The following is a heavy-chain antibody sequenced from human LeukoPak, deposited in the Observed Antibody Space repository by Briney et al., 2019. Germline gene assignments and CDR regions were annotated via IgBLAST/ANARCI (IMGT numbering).Heavy chain of an antibody. CDR2: ISSSSSYI. D-gene: IGHD6-19*01. CDR1: GFTFSSYG. Sequence: GGSLSLSCAASGFTFSSYGMHWFPQAPGKGLNWVSSISSSSSYIYYADSVKGRFTISRDNAKNSLYLQMNSLRAEDTAVYYCARGALAVAGTTWFDPWGQGTLVTVSS. V-gene: IGHV3-21*01. J-gene: IGHJ5*02. CDR3: ARGALAVAGTTWFDP.